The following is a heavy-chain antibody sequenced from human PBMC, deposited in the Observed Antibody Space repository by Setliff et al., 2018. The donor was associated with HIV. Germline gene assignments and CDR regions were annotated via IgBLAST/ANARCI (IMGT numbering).Heavy chain of an antibody. CDR1: GGSISSNNYY. J-gene: IGHJ4*02. CDR3: ARLAASIAARRRFDY. V-gene: IGHV4-39*01. D-gene: IGHD6-6*01. CDR2: INYSGST. Sequence: LSLTCTVSGGSISSNNYYWGWIRQPPGKGLEWIGSINYSGSTYQNPSLKSRVTISVDTSKNQYSLKLSSETAADTAVYYCARLAASIAARRRFDYWGQGTLVTVSS.